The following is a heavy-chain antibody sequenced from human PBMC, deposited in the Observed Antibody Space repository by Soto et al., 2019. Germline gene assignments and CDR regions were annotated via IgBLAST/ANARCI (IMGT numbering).Heavy chain of an antibody. Sequence: QITLNESGPTVVRPTEPFTLTCGFSGFPLTTSGVGVAWILQSPEKAPEGLAPIYWDDDKRYSASLKSRLTITKDTSKNQVVLTVSDLDPTDTATYYCAHRVLRTVFGLVTTTAIYFDFWGQGTPVAVSS. D-gene: IGHD3-3*01. CDR1: GFPLTTSGVG. J-gene: IGHJ4*02. V-gene: IGHV2-5*02. CDR3: AHRVLRTVFGLVTTTAIYFDF. CDR2: IYWDDDK.